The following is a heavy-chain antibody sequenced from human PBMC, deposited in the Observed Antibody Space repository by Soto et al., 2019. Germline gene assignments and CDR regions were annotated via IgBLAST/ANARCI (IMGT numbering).Heavy chain of an antibody. CDR2: ISTYNGDT. CDR3: ARELVAPYYYYGMDV. CDR1: GYTFTRSG. V-gene: IGHV1-18*01. D-gene: IGHD6-6*01. J-gene: IGHJ6*02. Sequence: QVRLVQSGAEVKKPGASVKVSCKASGYTFTRSGISWVRQAPGQGLEWMGWISTYNGDTNYAQTFQGRVTMTTDTSTRTVPMEVRSLRSDDTAVYYCARELVAPYYYYGMDVWGQGKPVTVSS.